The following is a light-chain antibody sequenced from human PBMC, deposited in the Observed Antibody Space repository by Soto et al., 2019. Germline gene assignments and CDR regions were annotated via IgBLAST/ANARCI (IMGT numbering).Light chain of an antibody. CDR1: SSNIGAGYY. J-gene: IGLJ7*01. Sequence: QSVLTQPPSVSGAPGQRITISCTGSSSNIGAGYYVHWYQHLPGTAPKLLIYDNSNRPSGVPDRFSGSKSGTSASLAITGLQAEDEADYSCQSYDSSLSGAVFGGGTQLTVL. CDR3: QSYDSSLSGAV. V-gene: IGLV1-40*01. CDR2: DNS.